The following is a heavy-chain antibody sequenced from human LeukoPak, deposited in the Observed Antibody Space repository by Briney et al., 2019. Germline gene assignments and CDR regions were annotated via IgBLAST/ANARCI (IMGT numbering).Heavy chain of an antibody. CDR3: ARDPPGYSSSWYTYYFDY. CDR2: ISYDESNK. J-gene: IGHJ4*02. V-gene: IGHV3-30-3*01. Sequence: GGSLRLSCAASGFTFSSYAMHWVRQAPGKGLEWVAVISYDESNKYYADSVKGRFTISRDNSKNTLYLQMNSLRAEDTAVYYCARDPPGYSSSWYTYYFDYWGQGTLVTVSS. CDR1: GFTFSSYA. D-gene: IGHD6-13*01.